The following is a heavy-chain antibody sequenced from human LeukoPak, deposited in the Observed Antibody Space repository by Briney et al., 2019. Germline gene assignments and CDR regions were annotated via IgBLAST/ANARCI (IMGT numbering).Heavy chain of an antibody. CDR3: AKASPEYQLLSFVDY. V-gene: IGHV3-30*02. CDR2: IRYDGSNK. J-gene: IGHJ4*02. CDR1: GFTFSSYG. D-gene: IGHD2-2*01. Sequence: GGSLRLSCAASGFTFSSYGMHWVRQAPGKGLEWVAFIRYDGSNKYYADSVKGRFTISRDNSKNTLYLQMNSLRAEDTAVYYCAKASPEYQLLSFVDYWGQGTLVAVSS.